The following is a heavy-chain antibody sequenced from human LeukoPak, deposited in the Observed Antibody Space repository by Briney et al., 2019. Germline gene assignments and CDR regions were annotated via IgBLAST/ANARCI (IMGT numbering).Heavy chain of an antibody. CDR2: ISSSSSYI. V-gene: IGHV3-21*01. CDR1: GFTFSSYC. D-gene: IGHD6-19*01. J-gene: IGHJ4*02. CDR3: ARDLVAVAGTDY. Sequence: PGGSLRLSCAASGFTFSSYCMTWVRQAPGKGLEWVSSISSSSSYIYYADSVKGRFTISRDNAKNSLYLQMNSLRAEDTAVYYCARDLVAVAGTDYWGQGTLVTVSS.